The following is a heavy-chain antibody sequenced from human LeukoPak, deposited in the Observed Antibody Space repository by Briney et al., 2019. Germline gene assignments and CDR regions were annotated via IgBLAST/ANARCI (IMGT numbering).Heavy chain of an antibody. CDR2: LNPNTGGT. Sequence: ASVKVSCKASGYTFSDYYFHWVRQAPGQGLEWMGWLNPNTGGTNYSQNFQGRVTMTRDMSISTAYMELNRLRSDDTAVYYCARSKIFEVGLTGIDYWGQGTLVTVSS. V-gene: IGHV1-2*02. D-gene: IGHD3-3*01. CDR1: GYTFSDYY. CDR3: ARSKIFEVGLTGIDY. J-gene: IGHJ4*02.